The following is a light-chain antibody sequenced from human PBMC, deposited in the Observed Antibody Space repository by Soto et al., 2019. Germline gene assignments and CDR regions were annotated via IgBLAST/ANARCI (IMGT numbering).Light chain of an antibody. CDR2: DAT. J-gene: IGKJ1*01. V-gene: IGKV3-20*01. CDR3: QQYGSTPWT. CDR1: QSVSSSY. Sequence: DIVLTQSPGSLSLSPCERVTLTCRASQSVSSSYLAWYQQKPGQAPRLLIYDATSRANGIPERFSGRGSGTHFTLTISRLEPEDFAVYYCQQYGSTPWTFGRGTKVDIK.